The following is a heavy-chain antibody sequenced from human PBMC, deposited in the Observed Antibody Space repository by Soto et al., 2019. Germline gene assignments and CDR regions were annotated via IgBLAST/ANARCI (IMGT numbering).Heavy chain of an antibody. CDR2: ISYDGSNK. Sequence: GGSLRLSCAASGFTFSSYAMHWVRQAPGKGLEWVAVISYDGSNKYYADSVKGRFTISRDNSKNTLYLQMNSLRAEDTAVYYCAREVSSSNYYYGMDVWGQGTTVTVSS. CDR1: GFTFSSYA. D-gene: IGHD6-6*01. CDR3: AREVSSSNYYYGMDV. V-gene: IGHV3-30-3*01. J-gene: IGHJ6*02.